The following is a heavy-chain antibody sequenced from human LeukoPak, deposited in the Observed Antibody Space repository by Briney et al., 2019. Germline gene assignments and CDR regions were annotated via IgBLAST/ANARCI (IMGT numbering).Heavy chain of an antibody. J-gene: IGHJ5*02. Sequence: PGGSLRLSCAASGFTFSSYGMHWVRQAPGKGLEWVAVISYDGSNKYYADSVKGRFTISRDNSKNTLYLQMNSLRAEDTAVYYCARQYGSGSYSPRDPWGQGTLVTVSS. CDR3: ARQYGSGSYSPRDP. V-gene: IGHV3-30*03. D-gene: IGHD3-10*01. CDR2: ISYDGSNK. CDR1: GFTFSSYG.